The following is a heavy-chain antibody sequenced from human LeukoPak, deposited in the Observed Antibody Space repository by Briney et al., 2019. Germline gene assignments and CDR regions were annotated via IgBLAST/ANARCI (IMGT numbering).Heavy chain of an antibody. CDR2: IIPIFGTA. D-gene: IGHD3-3*01. CDR1: GGTFSSYA. Sequence: SVKVSCKASGGTFSSYAISWVRQAPGQGLEWMGGIIPIFGTANYAQKFQGRVTITADESTSTAYMELSSLRSEDTAVYYCARGRGITIFGVVSHYYYMDVWGKGTTVTASS. J-gene: IGHJ6*03. V-gene: IGHV1-69*13. CDR3: ARGRGITIFGVVSHYYYMDV.